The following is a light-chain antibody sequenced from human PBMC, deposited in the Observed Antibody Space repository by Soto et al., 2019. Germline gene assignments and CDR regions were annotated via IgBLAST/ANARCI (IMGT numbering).Light chain of an antibody. J-gene: IGKJ5*01. CDR1: QSVGTY. CDR3: QQRNSWPLT. Sequence: EVVLTQSPATLSLSPGERATLSCRASQSVGTYLVWYQQRYGQPPSLLIYDASNRATDVPVRFSGSESWTDFTLTISSLEPEDVAVYYCQQRNSWPLTFGQGTRLEIK. V-gene: IGKV3-11*01. CDR2: DAS.